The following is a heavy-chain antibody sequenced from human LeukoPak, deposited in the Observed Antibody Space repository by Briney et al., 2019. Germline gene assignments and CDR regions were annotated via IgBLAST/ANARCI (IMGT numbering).Heavy chain of an antibody. V-gene: IGHV1-69*05. D-gene: IGHD2-2*01. CDR1: GGTFSSYA. CDR2: IIPIFGTA. CDR3: ARSGVVPAAAYYYMDV. J-gene: IGHJ6*03. Sequence: SVKVSCKASGGTFSSYAISWVRQAPGQGLEWMGGIIPIFGTATYAQKFQGRVTITTDESTSTAYMELSSLRSEDTAVYYCARSGVVPAAAYYYMDVWGKGTTVTVSS.